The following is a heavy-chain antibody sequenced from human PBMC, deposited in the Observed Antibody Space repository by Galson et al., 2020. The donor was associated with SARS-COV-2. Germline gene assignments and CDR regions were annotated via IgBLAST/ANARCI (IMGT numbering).Heavy chain of an antibody. J-gene: IGHJ4*02. CDR2: IPYDGSNK. CDR3: AREDYGDYGFDY. V-gene: IGHV3-30-3*01. CDR1: GFTFSSYA. Sequence: GGSLRLSCAASGFTFSSYAMHWVRQAPGKGLEWVAVIPYDGSNKYYADSVKGRFTISRDNSKNTLYLQMNSLRAEDTAVYYCAREDYGDYGFDYWGQGTLVTVSS. D-gene: IGHD4-17*01.